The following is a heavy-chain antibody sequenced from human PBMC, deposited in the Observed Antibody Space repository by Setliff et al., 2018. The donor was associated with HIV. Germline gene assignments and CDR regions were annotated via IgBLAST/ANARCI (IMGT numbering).Heavy chain of an antibody. J-gene: IGHJ3*02. Sequence: ASVKVSCKASGSTFTSYGISWVRQAPGQGLEWMGWISGYNGNTNYAQKFQGRVTMTTDTSTSTAYMQLRSLRSDDTAVYYCASGRGEYSSGRFRSALDIWGQGTRVTVSS. D-gene: IGHD6-19*01. V-gene: IGHV1-18*01. CDR2: ISGYNGNT. CDR3: ASGRGEYSSGRFRSALDI. CDR1: GSTFTSYG.